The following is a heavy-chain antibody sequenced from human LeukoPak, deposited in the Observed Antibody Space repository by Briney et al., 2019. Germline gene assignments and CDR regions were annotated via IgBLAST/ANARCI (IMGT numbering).Heavy chain of an antibody. CDR2: ISYSGST. CDR3: ARGLGGYYVVY. D-gene: IGHD3-22*01. J-gene: IGHJ4*02. V-gene: IGHV4-39*07. Sequence: PSETLSLTCTVSGGSISSRSYYWGWIRQPPGKGLEWIGSISYSGSTYYNPSLKSRVTISVDTSKNQFSLKLSSVTAADTAVYYCARGLGGYYVVYWGQGTLVTVSS. CDR1: GGSISSRSYY.